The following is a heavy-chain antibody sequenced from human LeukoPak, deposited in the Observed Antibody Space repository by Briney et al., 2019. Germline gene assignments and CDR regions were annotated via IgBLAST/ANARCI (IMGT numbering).Heavy chain of an antibody. J-gene: IGHJ5*02. CDR1: GFTFSSYG. Sequence: PGGSLRLSCAASGFTFSSYGMHWVRQAPGKGLEWVAVIWYDGSNKYYADPVKGRFTISRDNSKNTLYLQMNSLRGEDTAVYYCARDLRGSPDRWGQGTLATVSS. D-gene: IGHD3-16*01. V-gene: IGHV3-33*01. CDR2: IWYDGSNK. CDR3: ARDLRGSPDR.